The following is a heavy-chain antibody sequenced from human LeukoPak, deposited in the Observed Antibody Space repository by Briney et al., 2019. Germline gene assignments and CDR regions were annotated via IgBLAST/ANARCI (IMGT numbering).Heavy chain of an antibody. CDR1: GFTFSSYG. CDR3: ARDRCSSTSCFYDY. V-gene: IGHV3-7*01. Sequence: GGSLRLSCAASGFTFSSYGMHWVRQAPGKGLGWVANIKQDGSEQYYVDSVKGRFTTSRDNAKNSLYLQMNSLRVEDTAVYYCARDRCSSTSCFYDYWGQGTLVTVSS. J-gene: IGHJ4*02. CDR2: IKQDGSEQ. D-gene: IGHD2-2*01.